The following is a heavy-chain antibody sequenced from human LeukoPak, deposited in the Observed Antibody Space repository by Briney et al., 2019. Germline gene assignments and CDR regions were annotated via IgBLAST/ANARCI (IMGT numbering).Heavy chain of an antibody. CDR1: GGSVSSGSYY. Sequence: SQTLSLTCTVSGGSVSSGSYYWNWIRQPAGKGLEWIGRIYTTGSTTGSTTYNPSLKSRVTMSIDTSRTHFSLELSSVTAADTAVYYCARGPTSDVVVPAASSGRDAFDPWGQGTLVTVSS. CDR2: IYTTGSTTGST. J-gene: IGHJ5*02. V-gene: IGHV4-61*02. CDR3: ARGPTSDVVVPAASSGRDAFDP. D-gene: IGHD2-2*01.